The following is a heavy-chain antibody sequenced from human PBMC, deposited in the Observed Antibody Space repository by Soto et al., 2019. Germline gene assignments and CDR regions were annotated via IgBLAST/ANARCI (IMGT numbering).Heavy chain of an antibody. CDR1: GYTFSNFG. CDR3: AREGYYSGSGTYSPPRYYGMDV. Sequence: QVQLVQSGAEVRKPGASVKVSCKASGYTFSNFGLSWVRQAPGQGLEWMGWISDYNGNTHYAQKFQGRLFRTTDTSTRTAYVELRSLTSDDTAVYFCAREGYYSGSGTYSPPRYYGMDVWGPGTTVTVSS. J-gene: IGHJ6*02. V-gene: IGHV1-18*01. D-gene: IGHD3-10*01. CDR2: ISDYNGNT.